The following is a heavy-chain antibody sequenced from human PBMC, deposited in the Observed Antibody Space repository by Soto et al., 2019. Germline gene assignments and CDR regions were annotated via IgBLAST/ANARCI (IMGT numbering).Heavy chain of an antibody. CDR2: IYYGGST. D-gene: IGHD3-22*01. Sequence: SETLSHTCAASGGSISSCDFSWHWSRQPSGKGLEYIGYIYYGGSTYYNPSLQSRVTMSVDRSRNQFSLKLNSVTAADTAVYYCARVRREYDNSGPVDYWGQGTLVTVSS. J-gene: IGHJ4*02. V-gene: IGHV4-30-2*01. CDR1: GGSISSCDFS. CDR3: ARVRREYDNSGPVDY.